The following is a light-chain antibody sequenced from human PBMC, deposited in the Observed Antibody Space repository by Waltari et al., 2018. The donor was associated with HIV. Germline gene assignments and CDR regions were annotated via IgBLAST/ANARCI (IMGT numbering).Light chain of an antibody. J-gene: IGLJ2*01. CDR1: RSDIGNYAY. Sequence: QSALTQPPSASGSPEQSVTLSCTGTRSDIGNYAYVSWYQQHPGKAPKLLIYEVDKRPSGVPERFSGSNSGDTATLTISGTQAVDEADYYCQAWDSSSAVVFGGGTKLTVL. CDR2: EVD. CDR3: QAWDSSSAVV. V-gene: IGLV2-8*01.